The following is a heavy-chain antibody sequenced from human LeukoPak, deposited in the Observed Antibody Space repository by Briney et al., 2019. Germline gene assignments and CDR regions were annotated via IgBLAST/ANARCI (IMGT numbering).Heavy chain of an antibody. CDR3: ARGQAAYYDYVWGSSGWFDP. CDR2: INHSGST. Sequence: KPSETLSLTCAVYGGSFSGYYWSWIRQPPGKGLEWIGEINHSGSTNYNPSLKSRVTISVGTSKNQFSLKLSSVTAADTAVYYCARGQAAYYDYVWGSSGWFDPWGQGTLVTVSS. V-gene: IGHV4-34*01. CDR1: GGSFSGYY. D-gene: IGHD3-16*01. J-gene: IGHJ5*02.